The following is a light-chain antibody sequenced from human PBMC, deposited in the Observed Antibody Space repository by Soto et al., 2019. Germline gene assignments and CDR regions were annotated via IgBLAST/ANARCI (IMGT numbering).Light chain of an antibody. J-gene: IGLJ3*02. CDR2: SNN. CDR3: AAWDDSLNGWV. V-gene: IGLV1-44*01. CDR1: SSNIGSNT. Sequence: QPVLTQPPSASGTPGQRVTISCSGSSSNIGSNTVNWYQQLPGTAPKLLIYSNNQRPSGVPDRFSGSKSGTSASLAISGLQSEDEADYYCAAWDDSLNGWVFGGGTKL.